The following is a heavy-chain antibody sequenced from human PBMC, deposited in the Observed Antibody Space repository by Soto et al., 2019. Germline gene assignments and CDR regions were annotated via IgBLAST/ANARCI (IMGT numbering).Heavy chain of an antibody. CDR1: GFTFSSYA. J-gene: IGHJ5*02. V-gene: IGHV3-23*01. D-gene: IGHD1-1*01. Sequence: PGGSLRLSCAASGFTFSSYAMSWVRQAPGKGLEWVSAISGSGGSTYYADSVKGRFTISRDNSKNTLYLQMNSLRAEDTAVYYCAHRQRYDWNDGGWFDPWGQGTLVTVSS. CDR3: AHRQRYDWNDGGWFDP. CDR2: ISGSGGST.